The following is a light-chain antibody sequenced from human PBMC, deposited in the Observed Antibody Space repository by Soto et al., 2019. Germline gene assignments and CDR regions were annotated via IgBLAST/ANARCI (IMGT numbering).Light chain of an antibody. CDR3: QVWDSSSDHVV. CDR1: NIGSKS. CDR2: YDS. V-gene: IGLV3-21*04. Sequence: SYELTQPTSVSVATGETARITCGGNNIGSKSVHWYQQKPGQAPVLVIYYDSDRPSGIPERFSGSNSGNTATLTISRVEAGDEADYYCQVWDSSSDHVVFGGGTKVTVL. J-gene: IGLJ2*01.